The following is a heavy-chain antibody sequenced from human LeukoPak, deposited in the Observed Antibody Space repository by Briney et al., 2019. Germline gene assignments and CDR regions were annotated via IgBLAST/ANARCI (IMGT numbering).Heavy chain of an antibody. CDR3: ARVSSSWLYYMDV. V-gene: IGHV3-7*01. J-gene: IGHJ6*03. Sequence: GGSLRLSCAASGFTFSSYWMSWVRQAPGKGLEWVANIKQDGSEKYYVDSVKGRFTISRDNAKNSLYLQMNSLRAEDTAVYYCARVSSSWLYYMDVLGKGTTVTVSS. CDR2: IKQDGSEK. D-gene: IGHD6-13*01. CDR1: GFTFSSYW.